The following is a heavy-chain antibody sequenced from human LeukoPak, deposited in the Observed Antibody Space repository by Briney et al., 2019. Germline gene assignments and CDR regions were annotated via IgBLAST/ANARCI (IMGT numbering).Heavy chain of an antibody. J-gene: IGHJ4*02. Sequence: GGSLRLSCAASGFNFTNYAMNWVRQVPGKGLEWLSLISDRGHSTYYADSVKGRCTISRDNSKNTLYLQMNSLRADDTAVYYCAKYADSLFSDYWGQGTLVTVSS. CDR1: GFNFTNYA. CDR2: ISDRGHST. D-gene: IGHD4-17*01. CDR3: AKYADSLFSDY. V-gene: IGHV3-23*01.